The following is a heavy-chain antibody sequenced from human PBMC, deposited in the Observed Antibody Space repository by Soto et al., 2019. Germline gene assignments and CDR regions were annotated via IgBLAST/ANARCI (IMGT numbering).Heavy chain of an antibody. D-gene: IGHD3-10*01. CDR1: GGSFSGYY. J-gene: IGHJ4*02. CDR3: ARAKMVRGVKYDY. V-gene: IGHV4-34*01. CDR2: INHSGST. Sequence: SETLSLTCAVYGGSFSGYYWSWIRQPPGKGLEWIGEINHSGSTNYNPSLKSRVTISVDTSKNQFSLKLSSVTAADTAVYYCARAKMVRGVKYDYWGQGPLVTVSS.